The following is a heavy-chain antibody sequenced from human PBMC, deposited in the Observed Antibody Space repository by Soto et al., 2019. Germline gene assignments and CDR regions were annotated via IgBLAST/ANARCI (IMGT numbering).Heavy chain of an antibody. V-gene: IGHV3-33*01. CDR2: IWYDGTDK. Sequence: GGSLRLSCAASGFTFNNYDMHWVRQAPGKGLEWVAVIWYDGTDKYYADSVKGRFTISRDNSKNSLYLQMNTLRDEDTAVYYCASDRSMGSNWYYYLESWGQGTLVTVYS. CDR3: ASDRSMGSNWYYYLES. J-gene: IGHJ4*02. CDR1: GFTFNNYD. D-gene: IGHD1-20*01.